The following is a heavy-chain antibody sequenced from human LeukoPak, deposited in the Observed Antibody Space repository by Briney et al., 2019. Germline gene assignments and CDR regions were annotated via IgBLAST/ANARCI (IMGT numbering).Heavy chain of an antibody. D-gene: IGHD4-17*01. Sequence: PGRSLRLSCAASGFTFSSYAMHWVRQAPGKGLEWVAVISYDGSNKYYADSVKGRFTISRDNSKNTLYLQMNSLRAEDTAVYYCARDYYGDYAFDCWGQGTLVTVSS. CDR1: GFTFSSYA. J-gene: IGHJ5*01. CDR3: ARDYYGDYAFDC. V-gene: IGHV3-30-3*01. CDR2: ISYDGSNK.